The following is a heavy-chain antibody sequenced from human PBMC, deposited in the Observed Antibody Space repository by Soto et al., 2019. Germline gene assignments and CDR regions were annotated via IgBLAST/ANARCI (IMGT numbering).Heavy chain of an antibody. CDR3: ARDRDMGAAAYYFDY. D-gene: IGHD2-2*01. Sequence: QVQLVESGGGVVQPGRSLRLSCAASGFIFRSYAMHWVRQAPGKGLEWVAVISKYGGNIYYTDSVQGRFTISRDNSRNTLYLDMNSLRSEDLAVYYCARDRDMGAAAYYFDYWCQGTLVTVSS. CDR2: ISKYGGNI. CDR1: GFIFRSYA. V-gene: IGHV3-30-3*01. J-gene: IGHJ4*02.